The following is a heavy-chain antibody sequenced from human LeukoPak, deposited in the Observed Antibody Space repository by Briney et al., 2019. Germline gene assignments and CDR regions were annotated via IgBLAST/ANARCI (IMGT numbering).Heavy chain of an antibody. CDR1: GGSISSGDYY. Sequence: PSETLSLTCTVSGGSISSGDYYWSWIRQPPGKGLEWIGYIYYSGSTYYNPSLKSRVTISVDTSKNQFSLKLSSVTAADTAVYYCARAHDSSGPATPPYYFDYWGQGTLVTASS. CDR3: ARAHDSSGPATPPYYFDY. V-gene: IGHV4-30-4*01. CDR2: IYYSGST. J-gene: IGHJ4*02. D-gene: IGHD3-22*01.